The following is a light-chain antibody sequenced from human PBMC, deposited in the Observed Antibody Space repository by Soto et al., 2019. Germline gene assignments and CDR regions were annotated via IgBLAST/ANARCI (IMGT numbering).Light chain of an antibody. J-gene: IGLJ2*01. CDR1: SSDVGDYNY. CDR2: EVS. CDR3: SSYTGSSKPH. V-gene: IGLV2-8*01. Sequence: QSALTQPPSASGSPGQSVTISCTGTSSDVGDYNYVSWYQQHPGKAPKLIIYEVSKRPSGVPDRFSGSKSGNTASLTVSGLQAEDEADYYCSSYTGSSKPHFGGGTKLTVL.